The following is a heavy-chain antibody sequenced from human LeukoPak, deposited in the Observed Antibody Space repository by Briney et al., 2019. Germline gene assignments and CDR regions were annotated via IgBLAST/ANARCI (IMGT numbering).Heavy chain of an antibody. CDR2: IRPYNGNT. CDR3: ARDEGLDS. V-gene: IGHV1-18*01. Sequence: ASVKVSCKASGGTFSRYAISWVRQAPGLGLEWMGWIRPYNGNTNYAQKVQGRVTMTTDTSTSTAYMELRSLRSDDTAVYYCARDEGLDSWGQGTLVTVSS. J-gene: IGHJ4*02. CDR1: GGTFSRYA.